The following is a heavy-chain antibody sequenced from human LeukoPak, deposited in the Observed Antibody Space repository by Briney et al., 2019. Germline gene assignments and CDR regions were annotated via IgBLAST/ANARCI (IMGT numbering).Heavy chain of an antibody. CDR3: ARNWGAGHPINFDY. D-gene: IGHD3-16*01. CDR2: ISGYNGDT. J-gene: IGHJ4*02. CDR1: GYPFSSCG. V-gene: IGHV1-18*01. Sequence: GASVKVSCKTFGYPFSSCGINWVRQAPGQGLEWMGWISGYNGDTNYEQKFQGRVTMTTDTSTNTAYMDLRRLRSDDTAVYYCARNWGAGHPINFDYWGQGTLVTVSS.